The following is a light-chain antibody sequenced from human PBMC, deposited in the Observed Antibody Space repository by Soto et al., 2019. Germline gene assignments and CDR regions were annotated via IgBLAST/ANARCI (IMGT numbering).Light chain of an antibody. CDR2: GAS. CDR1: QSVSGNN. V-gene: IGKV3-20*01. Sequence: EIVLTQSPGTLSLSPGERATLSCRASQSVSGNNLVWYQQKPDQAPRLLIHGASNRATGIPDRFSGSGSGTDFTLTVSSLEPEDFALYYCQQYGNSLWTFGQGTKVEIK. CDR3: QQYGNSLWT. J-gene: IGKJ1*01.